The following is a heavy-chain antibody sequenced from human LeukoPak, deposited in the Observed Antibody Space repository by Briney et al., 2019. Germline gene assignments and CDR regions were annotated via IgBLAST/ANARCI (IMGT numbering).Heavy chain of an antibody. CDR3: ARDLGGIAGS. V-gene: IGHV3-74*01. D-gene: IGHD1-26*01. CDR2: INEDGSIT. Sequence: GGSLRLSCAASGFTFTRYWMHWVRQVPGKGLDWVSRINEDGSITTHADSVRGRFTIPRDNARDTLYLQMNSLRSEDTAVYYCARDLGGIAGSWGQGTLVTVSS. J-gene: IGHJ4*02. CDR1: GFTFTRYW.